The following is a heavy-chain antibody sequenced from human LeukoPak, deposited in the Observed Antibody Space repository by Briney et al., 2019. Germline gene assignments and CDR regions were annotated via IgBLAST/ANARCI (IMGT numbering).Heavy chain of an antibody. J-gene: IGHJ4*02. CDR2: IYSGGST. V-gene: IGHV3-66*01. D-gene: IGHD2-2*01. CDR3: ARDWQYQPLHH. Sequence: GGSLRLSCAASGFTVSSNYMSWVRQAPGKRLEWVPVIYSGGSTYYADSVKGRFTISRDNSKNTPYLQMNSLRAEDTAVYYCARDWQYQPLHHWGQGTLVTVSS. CDR1: GFTVSSNY.